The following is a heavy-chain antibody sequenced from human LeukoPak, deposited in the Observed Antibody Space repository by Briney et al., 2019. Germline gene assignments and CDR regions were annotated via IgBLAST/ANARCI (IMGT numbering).Heavy chain of an antibody. D-gene: IGHD2-21*02. CDR2: INPNSGGT. V-gene: IGHV1-2*02. CDR1: GYSFTSYW. J-gene: IGHJ1*01. Sequence: GESLKISCKGSGYSFTSYWIGWVRQAPGQGLEWLGWINPNSGGTNFAQKFQGRVTLTRDTSINTAYMELSSLRSDDTAVYYCARAKLDDCGGVCDQYFQHWGQGTLVTVSS. CDR3: ARAKLDDCGGVCDQYFQH.